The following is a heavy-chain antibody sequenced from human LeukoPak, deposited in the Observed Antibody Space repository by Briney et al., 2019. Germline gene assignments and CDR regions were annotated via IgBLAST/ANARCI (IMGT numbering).Heavy chain of an antibody. CDR3: AGVLKGSGSYWPFDY. CDR1: GFTFTYYW. Sequence: PGGSLRLSCAASGFTFTYYWMSWVRQAPATGLEWVANIKQDGNEKYYVDSVRGRFTITRDNAKNSLYLQMNSLRAEDTAVYYCAGVLKGSGSYWPFDYWGQGALVSVSS. D-gene: IGHD3-10*01. CDR2: IKQDGNEK. J-gene: IGHJ4*02. V-gene: IGHV3-7*01.